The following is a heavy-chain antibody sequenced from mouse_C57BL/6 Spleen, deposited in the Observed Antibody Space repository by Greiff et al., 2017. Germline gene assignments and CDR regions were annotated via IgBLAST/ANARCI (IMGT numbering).Heavy chain of an antibody. CDR3: TRSKIYYDYEDYYAMDY. D-gene: IGHD2-4*01. V-gene: IGHV5-9-1*02. Sequence: EVQLVESGEGLVKPGGSLKLSCAASGFTFSSYAMSWVRQTPEKRLEWVAYISSGGDYIYYADTVKGRFTISRDNARNTLYLQMSSLKSEDTAMYYCTRSKIYYDYEDYYAMDYWGQGTSVTVSS. J-gene: IGHJ4*01. CDR1: GFTFSSYA. CDR2: ISSGGDYI.